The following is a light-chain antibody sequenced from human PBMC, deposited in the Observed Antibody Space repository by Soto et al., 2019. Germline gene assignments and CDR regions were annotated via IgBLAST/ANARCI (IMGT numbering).Light chain of an antibody. CDR2: EDD. Sequence: NFLLTQPHSVSESPGKTVTISCTRSSGSIANHYVQWYQQRPGSAPTAVIHEDDQRPSGVPDRFSGSIDRSSNSASLTVSGLKTEDEADYYCQSYDSTNQGVFGGGTKLTVL. J-gene: IGLJ2*01. CDR3: QSYDSTNQGV. CDR1: SGSIANHY. V-gene: IGLV6-57*03.